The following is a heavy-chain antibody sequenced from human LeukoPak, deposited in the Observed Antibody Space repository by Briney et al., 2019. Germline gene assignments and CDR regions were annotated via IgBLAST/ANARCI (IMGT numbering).Heavy chain of an antibody. CDR3: ARDSGTNNRITMIVVVIGAFDI. CDR1: GFTFSSYS. D-gene: IGHD3-22*01. CDR2: ISSSSSYI. Sequence: PGGSLRLSCAASGFTFSSYSMNWVRQAPGKGLEWVSSISSSSSYIYYADPVKGRFTISRDNAKNSLYLQMNSLRAEDTAVYYCARDSGTNNRITMIVVVIGAFDIWGQGTMVTVSS. J-gene: IGHJ3*02. V-gene: IGHV3-21*01.